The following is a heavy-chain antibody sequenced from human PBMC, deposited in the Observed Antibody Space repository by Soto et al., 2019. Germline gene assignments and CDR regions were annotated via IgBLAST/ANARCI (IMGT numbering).Heavy chain of an antibody. V-gene: IGHV3-21*06. Sequence: WGSLRLSCAASGFTFSLYSMIWVRRAPGKGLEWVSSISSTSTYIYFADSLKGRLTISRDNAKNSLFLQMDSLRAEDTAIYYCVRARATDSRPDYWGQGTLVTVSS. CDR2: ISSTSTYI. D-gene: IGHD3-22*01. CDR3: VRARATDSRPDY. CDR1: GFTFSLYS. J-gene: IGHJ4*02.